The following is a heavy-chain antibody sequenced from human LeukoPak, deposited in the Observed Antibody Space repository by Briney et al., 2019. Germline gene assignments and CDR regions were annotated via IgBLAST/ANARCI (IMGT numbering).Heavy chain of an antibody. V-gene: IGHV3-64D*09. CDR1: GFTFSSYA. D-gene: IGHD2-15*01. CDR3: VKEDCSGGSCYFDY. Sequence: GGSLRLSCAASGFTFSSYAMHWVRQAPGKGLEYVSAISSNGGSTYYADSVKGRFTISRDNSKNTLYLQMSSLRAEDTAVYYCVKEDCSGGSCYFDYWGQGTLVTVSS. CDR2: ISSNGGST. J-gene: IGHJ4*02.